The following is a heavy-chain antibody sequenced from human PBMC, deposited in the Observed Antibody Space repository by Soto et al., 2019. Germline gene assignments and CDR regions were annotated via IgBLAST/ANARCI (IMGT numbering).Heavy chain of an antibody. Sequence: QVQLVQSGAEVKKPGSSVKVSCKASGGTFSSYAISWVRQAPGQGLEWMGGIIPIFGTANYAQKFQGRVTITADESTSTADMELSSLRSEDTAVYYCARVGRGITIFGGEDYWGQGTLVTVSS. D-gene: IGHD3-3*01. V-gene: IGHV1-69*01. J-gene: IGHJ4*02. CDR2: IIPIFGTA. CDR3: ARVGRGITIFGGEDY. CDR1: GGTFSSYA.